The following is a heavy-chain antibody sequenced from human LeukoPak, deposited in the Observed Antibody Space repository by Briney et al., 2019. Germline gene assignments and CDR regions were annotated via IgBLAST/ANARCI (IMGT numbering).Heavy chain of an antibody. CDR2: IYYSGST. CDR3: ARVFGIAVDY. V-gene: IGHV4-59*01. D-gene: IGHD6-19*01. J-gene: IGHJ4*02. CDR1: GGSISSYY. Sequence: SETLSLTCTVSGGSISSYYWSWIRQPPGKGLEWIGYIYYSGSTNYSPSLKSRLTISVDTSKNQFSLKLSSVTAADTAVYYCARVFGIAVDYWGQGTLVTVSS.